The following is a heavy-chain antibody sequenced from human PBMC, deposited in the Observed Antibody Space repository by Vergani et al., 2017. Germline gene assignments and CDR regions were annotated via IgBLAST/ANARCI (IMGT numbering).Heavy chain of an antibody. Sequence: QVQLQESGPGLVKPSQTLSLSCTVSGGSVRTSIGYYWTWIRQPAGKTLEWIGEIFSSGTTNYNPSCKNRVTMSVDTSKNQFSPKLSSVTAADTAVYFCTIHWAVVAANNWFDPWFQGTLVAVSS. CDR2: IFSSGTT. V-gene: IGHV4-61*02. D-gene: IGHD2-15*01. CDR3: TIHWAVVAANNWFDP. CDR1: GGSVRTSIGYY. J-gene: IGHJ5*02.